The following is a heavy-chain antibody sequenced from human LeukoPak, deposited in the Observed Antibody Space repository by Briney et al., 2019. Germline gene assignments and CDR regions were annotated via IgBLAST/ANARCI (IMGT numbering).Heavy chain of an antibody. J-gene: IGHJ6*03. D-gene: IGHD1-26*01. V-gene: IGHV1-69*04. CDR3: ARSGSYPNYYYYMDV. Sequence: SVKVSCKASGGTFSSYAISWVRQAPGQGLEWMGRIIPILGIANYAQKFQGRVTITADKSTSTAYMELSSLRSEDTAVYYCARSGSYPNYYYYMDVWGKGTTVTVSS. CDR1: GGTFSSYA. CDR2: IIPILGIA.